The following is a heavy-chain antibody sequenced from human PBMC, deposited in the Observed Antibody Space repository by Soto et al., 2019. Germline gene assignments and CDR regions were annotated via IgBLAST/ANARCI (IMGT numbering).Heavy chain of an antibody. J-gene: IGHJ4*02. CDR1: GFTFSSYA. D-gene: IGHD5-12*01. CDR2: ISGSGGST. V-gene: IGHV3-23*01. CDR3: AKALTASKRWLQSSFEY. Sequence: GGSLRLSCAASGFTFSSYAMSWVRQAPGKGLEWVSAISGSGGSTYYADSVKGRFTISRDNSKNTLYLQMNSLRAEDTAVYYCAKALTASKRWLQSSFEYWGQGTLVTVSS.